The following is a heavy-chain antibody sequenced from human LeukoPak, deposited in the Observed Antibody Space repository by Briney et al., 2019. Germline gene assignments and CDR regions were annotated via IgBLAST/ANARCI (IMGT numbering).Heavy chain of an antibody. D-gene: IGHD6-13*01. CDR1: SGSFSSGDYY. CDR3: ARDSVLTQDAFDI. J-gene: IGHJ3*02. CDR2: IYYSGTT. Sequence: SQTLSLTCTVSSGSFSSGDYYWPWIRQPPGKGLEWIGYIYYSGTTYYNPSLKSRLTISIDTSKNQLSLKLTSVTAADTAVYYCARDSVLTQDAFDIWGQGTMVTISS. V-gene: IGHV4-30-4*08.